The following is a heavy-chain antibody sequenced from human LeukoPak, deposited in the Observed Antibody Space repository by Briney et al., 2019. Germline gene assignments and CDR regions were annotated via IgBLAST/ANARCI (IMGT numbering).Heavy chain of an antibody. CDR3: ARDPNYGSGSYADY. CDR2: ISSGGSTI. Sequence: GGSLRLSCAASEFTFSNYEMNWVRQAPGKGLEWVSYISSGGSTIYYADSVKDRFTISRDNAKNSLYLQMNSLRAEDTADYYCARDPNYGSGSYADYWGQGTLVTVSS. CDR1: EFTFSNYE. V-gene: IGHV3-48*03. J-gene: IGHJ4*02. D-gene: IGHD3-10*01.